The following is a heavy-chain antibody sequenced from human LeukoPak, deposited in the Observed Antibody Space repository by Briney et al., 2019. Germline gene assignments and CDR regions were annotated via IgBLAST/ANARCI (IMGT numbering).Heavy chain of an antibody. V-gene: IGHV1-3*01. CDR2: INAGNGNT. D-gene: IGHD6-19*01. CDR3: ARDSDTSDWAWVY. CDR1: GYTFTSYA. J-gene: IGHJ4*02. Sequence: ASVKVSCKASGYTFTSYAMHWVRQAPGQRLEWMGWINAGNGNTKYSQKFQGRVTITRDTSANTVYMELNSLISEDTAVYYCARDSDTSDWAWVYWGQGTLVTVSS.